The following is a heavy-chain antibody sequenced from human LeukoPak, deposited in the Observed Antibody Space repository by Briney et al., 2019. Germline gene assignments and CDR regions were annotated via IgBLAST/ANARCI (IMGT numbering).Heavy chain of an antibody. CDR2: INHSGST. V-gene: IGHV4-34*01. Sequence: PSETLSLTCAVYGGSFSGYYWSWIRQPPGKGLEWIGEINHSGSTNYNPSLKSRVTISVDTSKNQFSLKLSSVTAADTAVYYCARGRSGWLQFGGYYFDYWGQGTLVTVSS. J-gene: IGHJ4*02. CDR1: GGSFSGYY. CDR3: ARGRSGWLQFGGYYFDY. D-gene: IGHD5-24*01.